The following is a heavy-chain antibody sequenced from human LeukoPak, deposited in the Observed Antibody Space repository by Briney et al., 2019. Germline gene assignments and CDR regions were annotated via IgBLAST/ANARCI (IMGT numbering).Heavy chain of an antibody. Sequence: GGSLRLSCAASGFTFSSYAMSWVRQAPGKGLEWVSAISGSGDNTYYADSVKGRFTSSRDNSKNTLYLQMSSLTAEDAAVYYCAKGPRAGPCSGNYYAFNILGQGTVVTVFS. V-gene: IGHV3-23*01. CDR2: ISGSGDNT. D-gene: IGHD1-26*01. CDR1: GFTFSSYA. CDR3: AKGPRAGPCSGNYYAFNI. J-gene: IGHJ3*02.